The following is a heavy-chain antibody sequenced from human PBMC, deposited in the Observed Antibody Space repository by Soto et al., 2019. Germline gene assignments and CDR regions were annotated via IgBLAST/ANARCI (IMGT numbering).Heavy chain of an antibody. Sequence: PGGSLRLSFTASGFTFSNYAMSWVRQAPGKGLEWVSLISCSGGSTNYAYSVKVRFTISIENTKNTIFLQMNSLRADDTALYYCAKPPLLSRGGYAFDXWGQGTQGTVSS. D-gene: IGHD6-25*01. CDR3: AKPPLLSRGGYAFDX. V-gene: IGHV3-23*01. CDR1: GFTFSNYA. J-gene: IGHJ4*02. CDR2: ISCSGGST.